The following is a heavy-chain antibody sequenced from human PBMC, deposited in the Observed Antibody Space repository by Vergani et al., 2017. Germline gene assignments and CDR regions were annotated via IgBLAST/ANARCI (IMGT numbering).Heavy chain of an antibody. D-gene: IGHD2-2*02. CDR2: INIGGRT. Sequence: LVESGGGLVQPGGSLRLSCAASSFSVSSHYMTWVRQAPGKGLEWVSTINIGGRTSYADSVKGRFTISRDNSKNTLYLQMNSLRAEDTAVYYCARGGYCSSTSCYKGYFGYWGQGTLVTVSS. V-gene: IGHV3-66*01. J-gene: IGHJ4*02. CDR3: ARGGYCSSTSCYKGYFGY. CDR1: SFSVSSHY.